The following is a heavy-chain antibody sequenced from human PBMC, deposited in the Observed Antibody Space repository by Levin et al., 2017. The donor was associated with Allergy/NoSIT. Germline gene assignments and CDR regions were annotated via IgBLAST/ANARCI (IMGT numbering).Heavy chain of an antibody. J-gene: IGHJ4*02. CDR1: GYSISNGYY. Sequence: ESLKISCDVSGYSISNGYYWGWIRQPPGKGLEWIGTIYHSGNIYYNPFLKSRVSMSVDTSRNQFYLKLTSVTAADTAVYFCAKGFGVVPADMPYWGQGTLVTVSS. CDR3: AKGFGVVPADMPY. CDR2: IYHSGNI. V-gene: IGHV4-38-2*01. D-gene: IGHD2-2*01.